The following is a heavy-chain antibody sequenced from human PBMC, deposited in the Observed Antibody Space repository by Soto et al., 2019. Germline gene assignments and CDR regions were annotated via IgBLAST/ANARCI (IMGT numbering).Heavy chain of an antibody. CDR1: GFTFSNYW. Sequence: EVQVMESGGGLVQPGGSLRLSCAASGFTFSNYWMQWVRQAPGKGLVWVSRINSDGSSTSYADSVKGRFTISRDNAKNTLYLQMNSLRAEDTAVYYCARAVRSGSYPYYYYGMDVWGQGTTVTVSS. CDR2: INSDGSST. V-gene: IGHV3-74*01. J-gene: IGHJ6*02. D-gene: IGHD3-10*01. CDR3: ARAVRSGSYPYYYYGMDV.